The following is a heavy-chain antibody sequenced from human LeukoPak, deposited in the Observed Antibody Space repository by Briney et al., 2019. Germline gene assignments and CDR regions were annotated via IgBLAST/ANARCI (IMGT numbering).Heavy chain of an antibody. CDR2: INPNSGGT. CDR1: GYTFTGYY. CDR3: ARDLGYPYYYFDY. D-gene: IGHD2-15*01. V-gene: IGHV1-2*02. Sequence: ASVKVSCKASGYTFTGYYVHWVRQAPGQGLEWMGWINPNSGGTNYAQKFQGRVTMTRDTSISTAYMELSRLRSDDTAVYYCARDLGYPYYYFDYWGQGTLVTVSS. J-gene: IGHJ4*02.